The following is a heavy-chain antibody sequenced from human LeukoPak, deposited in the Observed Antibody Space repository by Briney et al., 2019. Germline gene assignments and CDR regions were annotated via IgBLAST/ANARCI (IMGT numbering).Heavy chain of an antibody. Sequence: SETLSLTCTVSGASISSSYWSWIRQPPGKGLEWIGYISYRGNTNYNPSLKSRVTMSVDTTKNQFSLRLTSLTAADTAVCLCARVHFDSSGFYSYFDHWGQGALVTVSS. D-gene: IGHD3-22*01. J-gene: IGHJ4*02. CDR1: GASISSSY. CDR2: ISYRGNT. V-gene: IGHV4-59*01. CDR3: ARVHFDSSGFYSYFDH.